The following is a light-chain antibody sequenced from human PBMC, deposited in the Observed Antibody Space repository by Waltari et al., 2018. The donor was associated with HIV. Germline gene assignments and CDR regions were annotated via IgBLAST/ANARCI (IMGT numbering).Light chain of an antibody. Sequence: DIQMTQSPSSFSASVGDRVTITCRASQGVRQYVAWYHQRPGEPPKVVIYGATILQAGVEPRFSASGSGTDCSLTISSLRAEDLGIYYCQTYNGPPFAFGGGTKV. CDR1: QGVRQY. CDR3: QTYNGPPFA. CDR2: GAT. J-gene: IGKJ4*01. V-gene: IGKV1-27*01.